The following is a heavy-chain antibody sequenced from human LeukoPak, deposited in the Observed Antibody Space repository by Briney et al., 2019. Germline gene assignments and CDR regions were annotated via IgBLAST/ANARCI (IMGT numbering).Heavy chain of an antibody. CDR3: AGDGVAVAGLAEYFQH. V-gene: IGHV1-8*01. D-gene: IGHD6-19*01. J-gene: IGHJ1*01. CDR1: GYTFTSYD. Sequence: ASVKVSCKASGYTFTSYDINWVRQAPGQGLEWMGWMNPNSGDTGYPQKFQGRVTMTRDTSISTAYMELSRLRSDDTAVYYCAGDGVAVAGLAEYFQHWGQGTLVTVSS. CDR2: MNPNSGDT.